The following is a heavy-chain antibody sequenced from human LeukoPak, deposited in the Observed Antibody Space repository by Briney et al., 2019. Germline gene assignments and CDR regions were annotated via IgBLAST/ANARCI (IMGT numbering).Heavy chain of an antibody. Sequence: SETLSLTCAVSGGSISSYYWSWIRQPAGKGLQWIGRIYASGTTNYNPSLNSRVTMSVDTSKNQFSLKLTFVTAADTAVYYCARHQWVPAFDIWGQGTMVTVSS. D-gene: IGHD1-26*01. CDR2: IYASGTT. CDR1: GGSISSYY. J-gene: IGHJ3*02. V-gene: IGHV4-4*07. CDR3: ARHQWVPAFDI.